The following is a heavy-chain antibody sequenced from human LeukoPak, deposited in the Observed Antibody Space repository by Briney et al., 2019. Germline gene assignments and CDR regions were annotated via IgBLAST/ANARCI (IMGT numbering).Heavy chain of an antibody. CDR2: ISAYNGNT. V-gene: IGHV1-18*01. J-gene: IGHJ3*02. CDR3: ARELWPDFGGSPMYAFDI. Sequence: ASVKVSCKASGYTFTSYGISWVRQAPGQGLEWMGWISAYNGNTNYAQKLQGRVTMTTDTSTSTAYMELRSLRSDDTAVYYCARELWPDFGGSPMYAFDIWGQGTMVTVSS. D-gene: IGHD3-16*01. CDR1: GYTFTSYG.